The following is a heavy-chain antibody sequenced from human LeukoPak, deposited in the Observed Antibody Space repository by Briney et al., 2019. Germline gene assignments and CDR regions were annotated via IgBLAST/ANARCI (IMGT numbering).Heavy chain of an antibody. CDR2: ISGSGGST. J-gene: IGHJ4*02. Sequence: GGSLRLSCATSRFTFSNYGMSWVRQAPGRGLEWVSSISGSGGSTYYADSVKGRFTISRDNSKSTLSLQMNSLRAEDTAIYYCATYRQVLLPFESWGQGTLVTVSS. V-gene: IGHV3-23*01. CDR3: ATYRQVLLPFES. D-gene: IGHD2-8*02. CDR1: RFTFSNYG.